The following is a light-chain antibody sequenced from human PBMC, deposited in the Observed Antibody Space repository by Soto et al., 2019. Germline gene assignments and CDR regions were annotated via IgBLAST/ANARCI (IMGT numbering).Light chain of an antibody. CDR3: QVWDMSSAL. J-gene: IGLJ3*02. CDR2: DDS. Sequence: SSELTQPPSESVAPGQTARITCGGNNIGHKSVHWYQQKPGQAPVLVVYDDSDRPSGIPARFSGSNSGNTATLTISSVESGEEADYYCQVWDMSSALFGGGTKVTVL. V-gene: IGLV3-21*02. CDR1: NIGHKS.